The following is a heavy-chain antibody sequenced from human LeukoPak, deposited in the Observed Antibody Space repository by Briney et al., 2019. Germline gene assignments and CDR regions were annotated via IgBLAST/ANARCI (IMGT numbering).Heavy chain of an antibody. D-gene: IGHD1-26*01. Sequence: GGSLRLSCAASGFTFDDYGMSWVRQAPGKGLEWVSDINWNGGSTGYADSVKGRFTISRDNARNSLYLQMHSLRVDDTGVYYCARDVGPNTNDYWGQGTLVTVSS. J-gene: IGHJ4*02. CDR1: GFTFDDYG. CDR2: INWNGGST. V-gene: IGHV3-20*04. CDR3: ARDVGPNTNDY.